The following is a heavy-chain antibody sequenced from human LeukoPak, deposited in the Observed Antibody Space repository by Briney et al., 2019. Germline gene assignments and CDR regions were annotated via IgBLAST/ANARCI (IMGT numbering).Heavy chain of an antibody. CDR3: ASRDDCSSTSCYLPRAEFDY. J-gene: IGHJ4*02. D-gene: IGHD2-2*01. CDR2: IYYSGST. CDR1: GGSISSSSYY. V-gene: IGHV4-39*01. Sequence: PSETLSLTCTVSGGSISSSSYYWGWIRQPPGKGLEWIGSIYYSGSTYYNPSLKSRVTISVDTSKNQFSLKLSSVTAADTAVYYCASRDDCSSTSCYLPRAEFDYWGQGTLVTVSS.